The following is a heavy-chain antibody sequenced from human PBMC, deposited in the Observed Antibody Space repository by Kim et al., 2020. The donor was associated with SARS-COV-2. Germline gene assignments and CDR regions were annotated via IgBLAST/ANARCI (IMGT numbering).Heavy chain of an antibody. D-gene: IGHD3-16*01. V-gene: IGHV3-33*01. CDR1: GFTFSSYG. CDR2: ICYDGSKK. Sequence: GGSLRLSCGASGFTFSSYGMHWVRQAPGKGLEWVADICYDGSKKYYADSVKGRFTISRDNSKNTLYLQMNSLRAEDTAVYYCERDANTGFDTWGEGTPVTVSS. CDR3: ERDANTGFDT. J-gene: IGHJ5*02.